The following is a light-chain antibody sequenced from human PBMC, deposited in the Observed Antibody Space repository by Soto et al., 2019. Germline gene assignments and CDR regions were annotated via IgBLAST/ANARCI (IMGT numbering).Light chain of an antibody. V-gene: IGKV3-20*01. CDR2: GAS. CDR3: QQYGSSPT. Sequence: EIVLTQSPGTLSLSPGERATLSCRASQSVSSSYLAWYQQKPGQAPRLLIYGASSRAIGIPGRFSGSGSGTDFTLTISRLEPEDFAVYYCQQYGSSPTFGGGTKVEIK. CDR1: QSVSSSY. J-gene: IGKJ4*01.